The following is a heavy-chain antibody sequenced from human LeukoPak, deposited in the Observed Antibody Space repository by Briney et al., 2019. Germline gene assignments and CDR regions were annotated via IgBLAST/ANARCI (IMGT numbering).Heavy chain of an antibody. CDR2: ISYDGSNK. D-gene: IGHD5-18*01. CDR1: GFTFSSYA. Sequence: PGRSLRLSCAASGFTFSSYAMHWVRQAPGKGLEWVAVISYDGSNKYYADSVKGRFTISRDNSKNTLYLQMNSLRAGDTAVYSCARDGLAAMGINWGQGTLVTVSS. J-gene: IGHJ4*02. CDR3: ARDGLAAMGIN. V-gene: IGHV3-30-3*01.